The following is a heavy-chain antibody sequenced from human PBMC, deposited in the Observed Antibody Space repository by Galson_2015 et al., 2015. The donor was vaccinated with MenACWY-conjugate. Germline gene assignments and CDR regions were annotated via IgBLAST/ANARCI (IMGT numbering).Heavy chain of an antibody. D-gene: IGHD3-22*01. CDR1: GGSIYSSDHW. CDR2: IHHSETT. V-gene: IGHV4-39*01. Sequence: TLSLTCTVSGGSIYSSDHWWGWIRQPPGKGLEWIASIHHSETTHYSPSLKSRVSISVDTSKSQFSLKLSSVSTADTAVYYCARLPRGINLILEGSWGQGILVTVSS. J-gene: IGHJ5*02. CDR3: ARLPRGINLILEGS.